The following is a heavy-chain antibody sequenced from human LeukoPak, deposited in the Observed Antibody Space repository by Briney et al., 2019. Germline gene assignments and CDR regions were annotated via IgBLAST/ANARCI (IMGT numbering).Heavy chain of an antibody. D-gene: IGHD3-22*01. CDR2: IKQDGSEK. Sequence: QPGGSLRLSCAASGFTFSSYCMTCVRQAPGKGREWVANIKQDGSEKYFVDSVKGRFTISRDNAKNSLYLEMNSLRGEDTAVYYCARSAMVVVLPCGAIDLWGLGILVAVSS. CDR3: ARSAMVVVLPCGAIDL. J-gene: IGHJ5*02. V-gene: IGHV3-7*01. CDR1: GFTFSSYC.